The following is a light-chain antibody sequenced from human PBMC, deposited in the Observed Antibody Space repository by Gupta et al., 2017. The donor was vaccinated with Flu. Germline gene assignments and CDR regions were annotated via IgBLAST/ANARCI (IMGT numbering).Light chain of an antibody. V-gene: IGKV1-5*03. CDR1: QNINRW. CDR3: QQYNSYRT. CDR2: KAS. Sequence: DIQMTQSPSTLSASVGDRVTITCRASQNINRWLAWYQQKAGKAPKLLIYKASSLDSGVPSRFSGSGSGTEFTLTINSLQPDDFATYYCQQYNSYRTFGQGTKVDIK. J-gene: IGKJ1*01.